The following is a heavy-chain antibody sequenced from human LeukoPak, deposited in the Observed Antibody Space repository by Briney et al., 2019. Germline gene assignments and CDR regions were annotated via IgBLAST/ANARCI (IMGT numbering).Heavy chain of an antibody. CDR1: GSTFSRNS. V-gene: IGHV1-69*04. CDR3: ARVQAVGVPVAIDAYYSYGMDV. D-gene: IGHD2-2*02. Sequence: SVTVSCKASGSTFSRNSISWVRQVPGQGLEWMGRFIPMVGVAAYAQKFQGRITITEDRSTNTAFMELSSLRSEDTAVYYCARVQAVGVPVAIDAYYSYGMDVWGQGTAVTVSS. J-gene: IGHJ6*02. CDR2: FIPMVGVA.